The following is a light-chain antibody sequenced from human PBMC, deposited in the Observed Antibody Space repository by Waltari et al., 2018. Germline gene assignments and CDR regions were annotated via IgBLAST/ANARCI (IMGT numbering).Light chain of an antibody. Sequence: DIVMAQSPLSLPVTPGEPASISCRSSQSLLHSNGYNYLDWYLQKPGQAPQLLIYMGSNRASGVPDRFSGSGSGTDFTLKITRVEAEDVGVYYCMQALQTPWTFGXXTXVEI. CDR1: QSLLHSNGYNY. CDR2: MGS. J-gene: IGKJ1*01. V-gene: IGKV2-28*01. CDR3: MQALQTPWT.